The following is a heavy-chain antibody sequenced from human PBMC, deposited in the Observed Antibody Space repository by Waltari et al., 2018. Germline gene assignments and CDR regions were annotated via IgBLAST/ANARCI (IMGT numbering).Heavy chain of an antibody. CDR1: DFIFRTYW. V-gene: IGHV3-7*03. D-gene: IGHD3-10*01. Sequence: EVQLVDSGGGLVQPGGSLRLYCVVSDFIFRTYWLTWVRQVPGWGREWVANINFNGNEKNYVDSVKGRFTISRDNARNSLYLQMNSLRVEDTAVYYCATYRWLGYWGLGTLVTVSS. CDR3: ATYRWLGY. CDR2: INFNGNEK. J-gene: IGHJ4*02.